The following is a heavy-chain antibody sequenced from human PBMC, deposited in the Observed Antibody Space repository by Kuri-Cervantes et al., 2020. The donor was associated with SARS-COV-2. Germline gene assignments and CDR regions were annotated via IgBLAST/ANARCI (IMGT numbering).Heavy chain of an antibody. CDR2: IIPILGIA. J-gene: IGHJ5*02. D-gene: IGHD3-3*01. CDR1: GGTFSSYA. CDR3: VREGAIFGANWFDP. Sequence: SVKVSCKASGGTFSSYAISWVRQAPGQGLEWMGRIIPILGIANYAQKFQGRVTITADKSTSTAYMELSSLRSEDTAVYYCVREGAIFGANWFDPWGQGTPVTVSS. V-gene: IGHV1-69*04.